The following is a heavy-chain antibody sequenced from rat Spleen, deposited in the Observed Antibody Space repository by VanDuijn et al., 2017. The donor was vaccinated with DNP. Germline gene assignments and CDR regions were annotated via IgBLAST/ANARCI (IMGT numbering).Heavy chain of an antibody. Sequence: QVQLQQSGAELTKPGSSVKISCKASGYTFTINYIGWIKQTTGQGLEYIGYIHMGSGGTNYNEKFKGTATLTVDKSSTTAFMQLSRLTPDDSAVYYCARWGYYAMDAWGQGTSVTVSS. CDR2: IHMGSGGT. V-gene: IGHV1-43*01. CDR1: GYTFTINY. J-gene: IGHJ4*01. CDR3: ARWGYYAMDA.